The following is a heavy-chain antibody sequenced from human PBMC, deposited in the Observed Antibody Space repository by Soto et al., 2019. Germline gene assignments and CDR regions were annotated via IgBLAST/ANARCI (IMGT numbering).Heavy chain of an antibody. J-gene: IGHJ6*02. CDR3: ARGTTTSAFSAMDV. D-gene: IGHD1-1*01. CDR2: ISYDGSNK. Sequence: QVQLVESGGGVVQPGRSLRLSCAASGFTFSNYAMDWVRQAPGKGLEWVAVISYDGSNKYIAESVKGRFTISRDNSKNTLFLQMNSLRAEDTAIYYCARGTTTSAFSAMDVWGQGTTVTVSS. CDR1: GFTFSNYA. V-gene: IGHV3-30-3*01.